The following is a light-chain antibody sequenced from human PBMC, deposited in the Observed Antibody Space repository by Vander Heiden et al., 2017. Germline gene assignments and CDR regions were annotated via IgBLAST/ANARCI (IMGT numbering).Light chain of an antibody. CDR3: QSYDSSLSGYV. J-gene: IGLJ1*01. Sequence: QSVLTPPPSESPAPGQRVTISCTGSSSNIGAGYDVHWYQQLPGTAPKLLIYGNSNRPSGVPDRFSGSKSGTSASLAITGLQAEDEADYYCQSYDSSLSGYVFGTGTKVTVL. CDR1: SSNIGAGYD. V-gene: IGLV1-40*01. CDR2: GNS.